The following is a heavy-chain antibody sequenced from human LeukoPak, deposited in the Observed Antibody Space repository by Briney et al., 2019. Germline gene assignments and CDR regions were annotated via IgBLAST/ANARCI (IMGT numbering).Heavy chain of an antibody. CDR1: EFTFSNYA. CDR3: ARDQNLFQYYDSSKPLSY. V-gene: IGHV3-23*01. D-gene: IGHD3-22*01. J-gene: IGHJ4*02. CDR2: ISGGGDST. Sequence: PGGSLRLSCAASEFTFSNYAMSWVRQTPGKGLEWVSAISGGGDSTYYADSVKGRFTISRDNSKNTLYLQMNSLRAEDTAVYYCARDQNLFQYYDSSKPLSYWGQGTLVTVSS.